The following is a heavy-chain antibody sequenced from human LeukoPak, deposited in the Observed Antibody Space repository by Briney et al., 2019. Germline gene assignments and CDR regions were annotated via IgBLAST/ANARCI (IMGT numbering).Heavy chain of an antibody. V-gene: IGHV4-59*01. Sequence: SSETLSLTCTVSGGSISSYYWSWIRQPPGKGLEWIGYIYYSGSTNYNPSLKSRVTISVDTSKNQFSLKLSSVTAADTAVYYCAREGQQLSHGGDAFDIWGQGTMVTVSS. J-gene: IGHJ3*02. CDR2: IYYSGST. D-gene: IGHD6-13*01. CDR1: GGSISSYY. CDR3: AREGQQLSHGGDAFDI.